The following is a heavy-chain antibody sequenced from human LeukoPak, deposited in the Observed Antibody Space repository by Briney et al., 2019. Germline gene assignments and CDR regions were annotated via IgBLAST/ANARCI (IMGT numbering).Heavy chain of an antibody. D-gene: IGHD6-6*01. V-gene: IGHV3-9*03. CDR1: GFTFDDYA. J-gene: IGHJ4*02. Sequence: GGSLRLSCAASGFTFDDYAMHWIRQAPGKGLEWVSGINWNGGRIGYADSVKGRFTISRDSAKSSLYLQMNTLRAEDMAFYYCAKALSSSFTGSSWEYWGQGTLVTVSS. CDR2: INWNGGRI. CDR3: AKALSSSFTGSSWEY.